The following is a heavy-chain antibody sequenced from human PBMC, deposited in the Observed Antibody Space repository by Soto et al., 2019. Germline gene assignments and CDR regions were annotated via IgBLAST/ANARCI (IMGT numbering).Heavy chain of an antibody. CDR3: AKDTSRWLFRGY. Sequence: PGGSLRLSCAASGFTVSSNYMSWVRQAPGKGLEWVSVIYSGGSTYYADSVKGRFTISRDNSKNTLYLQMNSLRAEDTAVYYCAKDTSRWLFRGYWGQGTLVTVSS. CDR1: GFTVSSNY. J-gene: IGHJ4*02. CDR2: IYSGGST. V-gene: IGHV3-53*01. D-gene: IGHD3-10*01.